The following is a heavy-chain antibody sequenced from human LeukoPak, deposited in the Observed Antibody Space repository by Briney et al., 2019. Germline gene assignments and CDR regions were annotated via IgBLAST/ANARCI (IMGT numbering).Heavy chain of an antibody. CDR2: IYYSGST. J-gene: IGHJ4*02. CDR3: ARDKTFEVVNFFDY. V-gene: IGHV4-39*07. CDR1: GGSISGGSYY. D-gene: IGHD3-3*01. Sequence: PSETLSLTCTVSGGSISGGSYYWGWIRQPPGKGLEWIGSIYYSGSTYYNPSLESRITVSLDTSKNQFSLKLRFVTAADTAVYYCARDKTFEVVNFFDYWGQGTLVTVSS.